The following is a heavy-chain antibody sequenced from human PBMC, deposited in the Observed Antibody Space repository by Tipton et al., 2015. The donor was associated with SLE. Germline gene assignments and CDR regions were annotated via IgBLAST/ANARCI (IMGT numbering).Heavy chain of an antibody. J-gene: IGHJ6*02. D-gene: IGHD3-10*01. CDR1: GASVGTYC. CDR3: ARQRLRLLSPLDA. CDR2: VCNSGST. V-gene: IGHV4-59*08. Sequence: TLSLTCIVSGASVGTYCWNWLRQSPGKGLEWIGCVCNSGSTNYSPSLESRGTISVDTSKHQFSLELTSVTAADTAVYFYARQRLRLLSPLDAWGQGTTVIVSS.